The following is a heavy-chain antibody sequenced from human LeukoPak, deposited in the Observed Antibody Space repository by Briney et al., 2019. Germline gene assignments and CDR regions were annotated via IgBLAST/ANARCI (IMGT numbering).Heavy chain of an antibody. CDR1: GFTFSNYA. CDR2: ICGTSNST. CDR3: AKCSGGSCYSTFDY. Sequence: PGGSLRPSCAASGFTFSNYAMSWVRRAPGKGLEWVSTICGTSNSTYYADSVKGRFTISRDNSMNTLYLQINSLRAEDTAVYYCAKCSGGSCYSTFDYWGQGTLVTVSS. D-gene: IGHD2-15*01. J-gene: IGHJ4*02. V-gene: IGHV3-23*01.